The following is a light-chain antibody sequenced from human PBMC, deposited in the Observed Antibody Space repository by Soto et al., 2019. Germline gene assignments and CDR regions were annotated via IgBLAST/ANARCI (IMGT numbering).Light chain of an antibody. CDR3: SSYTSSSTVV. CDR2: DVS. V-gene: IGLV2-14*01. Sequence: QSVLTQPASVSGSPGQSITISCTGTSSDVGAYNYVSWYQQHPGKVPKLMIYDVSNRPSGVSNRFSGSKSGNTASLTLSGLQVEDEADYYCSSYTSSSTVVFGGGTQLTVL. J-gene: IGLJ2*01. CDR1: SSDVGAYNY.